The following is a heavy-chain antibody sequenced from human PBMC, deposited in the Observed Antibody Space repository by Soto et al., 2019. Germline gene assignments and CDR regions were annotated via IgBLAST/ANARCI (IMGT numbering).Heavy chain of an antibody. CDR2: IYPGDSDT. J-gene: IGHJ6*02. Sequence: GESLKISCKGSGYSFTSYWIGWVRQMPGKGLEWMGIIYPGDSDTRYSPSFQGQVTISADKSISTAYLQWSSLKASDTTMYYCARHLKSRTGTRLDDYYYYGMDVWGQGTTVTVSS. CDR3: ARHLKSRTGTRLDDYYYYGMDV. D-gene: IGHD1-1*01. V-gene: IGHV5-51*01. CDR1: GYSFTSYW.